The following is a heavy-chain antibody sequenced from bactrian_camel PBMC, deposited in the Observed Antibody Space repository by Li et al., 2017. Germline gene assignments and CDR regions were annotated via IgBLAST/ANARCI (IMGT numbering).Heavy chain of an antibody. V-gene: IGHV3S5*01. J-gene: IGHJ6*01. CDR2: IYSDGRHT. Sequence: HVQLVESGGGSVQPGGSLRLSCAASGFTFSSYYMSWVRQAPGKGLEWVSSIYSDGRHTYYADSVKGRFTISRDDVKKILYLQMNSLKVEDTAMYYCAADYANTALGRGGRWARLRDVDFNYWGQGT. CDR3: AADYANTALGRGGRWARLRDVDFNY. CDR1: GFTFSSYY. D-gene: IGHD1*01.